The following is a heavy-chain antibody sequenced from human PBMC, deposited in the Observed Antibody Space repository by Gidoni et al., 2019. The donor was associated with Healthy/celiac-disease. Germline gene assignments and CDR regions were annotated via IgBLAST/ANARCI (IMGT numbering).Heavy chain of an antibody. D-gene: IGHD4-4*01. V-gene: IGHV1-69*06. CDR2: IIPIFGTA. CDR3: ARDRDSNSDYYYYGMDV. CDR1: GCTFSTYA. Sequence: QVQLVQSGAELKKPGSSVKLSCKASGCTFSTYAISWVRQAPGQGLEWMGGIIPIFGTANYAQKFQGRVTITADKSTSTAYMELSSLRSEDTAVYYCARDRDSNSDYYYYGMDVWGQGTTVTVSS. J-gene: IGHJ6*02.